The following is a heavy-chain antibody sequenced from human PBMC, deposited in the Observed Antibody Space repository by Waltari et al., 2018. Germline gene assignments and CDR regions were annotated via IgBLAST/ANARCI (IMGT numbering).Heavy chain of an antibody. V-gene: IGHV1-46*01. CDR3: ARPGIAAADTFDY. J-gene: IGHJ4*02. CDR2: SNPSGGST. Sequence: QVQLVQSGAEVKKPGASVEVSCKASGYTFTSYYMHWVRQAPGQGLEWMGISNPSGGSTSYAQKFQGRVTMTRDTSTSTVYMELSSLRSEDTAVYYCARPGIAAADTFDYWGQGTLVTVSS. CDR1: GYTFTSYY. D-gene: IGHD6-13*01.